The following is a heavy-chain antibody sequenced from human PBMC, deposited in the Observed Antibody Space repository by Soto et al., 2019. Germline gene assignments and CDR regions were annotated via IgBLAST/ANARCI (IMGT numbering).Heavy chain of an antibody. V-gene: IGHV3-30-3*01. CDR3: XXXXXXXTTTGGGRIDH. J-gene: IGHJ4*02. CDR2: VSXDGSNX. CDR1: GFTFSTHA. D-gene: IGHD2-8*02. Sequence: QVQLVESGGGVVQPGRSLRLSCAASGFTFSTHAMHWVRQAXGXGLECVAIVSXDGSNXYYXXSVKGRXTIXRDXXXXXXXXXXXXXXXXXXXXXXXXXXXXXXTTTGGGRIDHWGQGTLVTVSS.